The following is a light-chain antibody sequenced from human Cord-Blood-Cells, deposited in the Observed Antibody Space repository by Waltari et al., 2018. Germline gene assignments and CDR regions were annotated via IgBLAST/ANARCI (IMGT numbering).Light chain of an antibody. J-gene: IGLJ3*02. CDR3: QSADSSGTYRV. Sequence: SYDLTHRPSVSVSPGRTARNTCSGDALPKQYAYWYQQKPGQAPVLVIYKDSERPSGIPERFSGSSSGTTVTLTISGVQAEDEADYYCQSADSSGTYRVFGGGTKLTVL. CDR2: KDS. V-gene: IGLV3-25*03. CDR1: ALPKQY.